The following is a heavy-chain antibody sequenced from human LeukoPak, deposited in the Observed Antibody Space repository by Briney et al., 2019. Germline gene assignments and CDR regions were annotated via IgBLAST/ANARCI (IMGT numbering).Heavy chain of an antibody. Sequence: PGGCLRLSCAASGFTFSSYVMNWVRLAPGKGLEWVSSISSSSSYIYYADSVKGRLTISRDNAKNSLYLQMNSLRAEDTAVYYCAREARLGELSPSGYWGQGTLVTVSS. CDR2: ISSSSSYI. D-gene: IGHD3-16*02. V-gene: IGHV3-21*01. CDR3: AREARLGELSPSGY. J-gene: IGHJ4*02. CDR1: GFTFSSYV.